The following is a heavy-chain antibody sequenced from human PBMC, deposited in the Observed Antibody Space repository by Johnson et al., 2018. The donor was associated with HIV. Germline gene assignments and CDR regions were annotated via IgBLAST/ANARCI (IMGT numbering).Heavy chain of an antibody. CDR1: GFTFSSYG. D-gene: IGHD6-13*01. Sequence: QVQLVESGGGVVQPGRSLRLSCAASGFTFSSYGMHWVRQAPGKGLEWLAVISYDGSNKYYADSVKGRFTISRDNSKNTLYLQMNSLRAEDTAVYYCARERGRIAADAFDIWGQGTMVTVSS. V-gene: IGHV3-30*03. CDR3: ARERGRIAADAFDI. CDR2: ISYDGSNK. J-gene: IGHJ3*02.